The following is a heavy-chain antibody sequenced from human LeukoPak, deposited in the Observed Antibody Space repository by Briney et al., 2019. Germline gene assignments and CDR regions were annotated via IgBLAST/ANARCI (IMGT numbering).Heavy chain of an antibody. CDR2: FGITSTI. V-gene: IGHV3-48*01. CDR3: AGFGDYPY. D-gene: IGHD4-17*01. Sequence: TGGSLRLSCAVSGFTLFSYDMYCVRQAPGEGLKWVAYFGITSTIYYAESVKGRFTISRDNAKNSLYLQMNSLRAEDTAVYYCAGFGDYPYWGQGTLVTVSS. CDR1: GFTLFSYD. J-gene: IGHJ4*02.